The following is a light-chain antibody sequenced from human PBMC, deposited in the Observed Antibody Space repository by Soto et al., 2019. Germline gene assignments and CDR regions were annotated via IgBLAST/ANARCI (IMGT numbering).Light chain of an antibody. V-gene: IGKV3-20*01. J-gene: IGKJ2*01. CDR1: QSVSSSY. Sequence: EIVLTQSPGTLSLSPGERATLSCRASQSVSSSYLACYQQKPGQAPRVLIHGASSRDTSIPDRFSGSGSGTDFTLPISRLEPEDFAVYFCQQYGNPPPNAFGQGTKVEIK. CDR2: GAS. CDR3: QQYGNPPPNA.